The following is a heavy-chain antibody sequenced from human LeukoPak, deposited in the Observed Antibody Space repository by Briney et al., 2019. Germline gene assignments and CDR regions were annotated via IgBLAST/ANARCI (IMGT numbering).Heavy chain of an antibody. V-gene: IGHV4-59*12. J-gene: IGHJ6*03. CDR2: IYYSGST. CDR1: GGSISSYY. CDR3: ARVRPPNIAATSHYYMDV. D-gene: IGHD6-25*01. Sequence: SETLSLTCTVSGGSISSYYWSWIRQPPGKGLEWIGYIYYSGSTNYNPSLKSRVTISVDRSKNQFSLKLSSVTAADTAVYYCARVRPPNIAATSHYYMDVWGKGTTVTVSS.